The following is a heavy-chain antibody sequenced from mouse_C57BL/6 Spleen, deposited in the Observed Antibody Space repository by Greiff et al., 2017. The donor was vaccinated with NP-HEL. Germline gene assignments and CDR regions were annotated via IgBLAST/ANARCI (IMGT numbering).Heavy chain of an antibody. V-gene: IGHV5-15*01. CDR2: ISNLAYSI. CDR1: GFTFSDYG. CDR3: ARHPLLGYAMDY. Sequence: EVKLVESGGGLVQPGGSLKLSCAASGFTFSDYGMAWVRQAPRKGPEWVAFISNLAYSIYYADTVTGRFTISRENAKNTMYLEMSSLRSEDTAMYYCARHPLLGYAMDYWGQGTSVTVSS. J-gene: IGHJ4*01. D-gene: IGHD1-2*01.